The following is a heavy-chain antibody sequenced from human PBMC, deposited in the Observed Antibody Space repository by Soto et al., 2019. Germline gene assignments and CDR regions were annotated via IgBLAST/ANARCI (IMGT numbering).Heavy chain of an antibody. Sequence: QVQLQASGPGLVTPSGTLSLTCAVSGASFTSNDWWTWVRQPPGRGLEWIGEIYRTGSTNYNPSLKSRVTISLDKSENQFALKVTSLTATATAVYYCAGRDPGTSVDYWGQGTLVTVSS. CDR1: GASFTSNDW. CDR3: AGRDPGTSVDY. V-gene: IGHV4-4*02. CDR2: IYRTGST. J-gene: IGHJ4*02. D-gene: IGHD1-7*01.